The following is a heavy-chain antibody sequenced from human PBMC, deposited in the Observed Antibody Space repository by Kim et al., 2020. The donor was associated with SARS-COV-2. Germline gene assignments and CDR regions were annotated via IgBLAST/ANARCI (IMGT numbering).Heavy chain of an antibody. J-gene: IGHJ6*03. CDR3: AKGGTPYDYYYMDV. D-gene: IGHD3-3*01. Sequence: GGSLRLSCAASGFTFSSYGMHWVRQAPGKGLEWVAVISYDGSNKYYADSVKGRFTISRDNSKNTLYLQMNSLRAEDTAVYYCAKGGTPYDYYYMDVWGKGTPVSVSS. V-gene: IGHV3-30*18. CDR1: GFTFSSYG. CDR2: ISYDGSNK.